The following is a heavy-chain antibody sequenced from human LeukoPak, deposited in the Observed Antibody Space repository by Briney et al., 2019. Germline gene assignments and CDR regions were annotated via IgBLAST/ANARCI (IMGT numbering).Heavy chain of an antibody. CDR2: IRYDGSNK. J-gene: IGHJ4*02. Sequence: GGSLRLSCATSGFTFSSYGMHWVRQAPGKGLEWLAFIRYDGSNKYYADSVKGRFTISRDNSKNTLYLQMNSLRAEDTAVYYCAKDYDFWSGSYGLDYWGQGTLVTVSS. V-gene: IGHV3-30*02. CDR3: AKDYDFWSGSYGLDY. D-gene: IGHD3-3*01. CDR1: GFTFSSYG.